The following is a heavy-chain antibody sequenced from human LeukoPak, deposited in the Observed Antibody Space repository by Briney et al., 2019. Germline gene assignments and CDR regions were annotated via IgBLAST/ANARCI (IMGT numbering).Heavy chain of an antibody. V-gene: IGHV1-69*05. CDR2: IIPIFGTA. CDR1: GGTFSSYA. CDR3: AHELQLAGDYYYMDV. J-gene: IGHJ6*03. Sequence: GSSVKVSCKASGGTFSSYAISWVRQAPGQGLEWMGGIIPIFGTANYAQKFQGRVTITTDESTSTAYMELSSLRSEDTAVYYCAHELQLAGDYYYMDVWGKETTVTVSS. D-gene: IGHD5-18*01.